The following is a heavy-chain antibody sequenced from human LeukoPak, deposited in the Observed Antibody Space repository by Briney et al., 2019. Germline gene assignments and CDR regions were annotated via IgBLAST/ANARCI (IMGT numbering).Heavy chain of an antibody. D-gene: IGHD2-2*01. CDR1: GFTFSSYS. CDR3: ARRLYCSRTSCSYYFDY. CDR2: ISSSSSYI. V-gene: IGHV3-21*01. J-gene: IGHJ4*02. Sequence: GGSLRLSCAASGFTFSSYSMNWVRQAPGKGLELVSSISSSSSYIYYADSVNRRFTISRDNAKNPLYLQMNSLRAEDTAVYYCARRLYCSRTSCSYYFDYWGQGTLVTVSP.